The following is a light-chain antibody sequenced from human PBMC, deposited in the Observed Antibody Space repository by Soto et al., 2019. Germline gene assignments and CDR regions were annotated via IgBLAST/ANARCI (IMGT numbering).Light chain of an antibody. CDR2: GAS. J-gene: IGKJ2*01. CDR1: HSVANSY. CDR3: QQYVTPLYT. V-gene: IGKV3-20*01. Sequence: EIVLTQSPGTLSLSPGERATLSCRASHSVANSYLAWYQQTPGQAPRLLIYGASSRATGIPDRFSGSGFGTYFTLTISRLEPEDVAVYFCQQYVTPLYTFGQGTKLEIK.